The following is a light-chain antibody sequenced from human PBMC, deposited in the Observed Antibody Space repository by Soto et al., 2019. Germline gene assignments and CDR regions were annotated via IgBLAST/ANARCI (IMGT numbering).Light chain of an antibody. Sequence: QSVLTXPASVSGSPGQSITISCTGTSSDVGGYNYVSWYQQHPGKAPKFIIYDVSNRPSGVSNRFSGSKSGNTASLTISGLQAEDEADYYCSSYTTSNTRQIVFGTGTKVTVL. CDR1: SSDVGGYNY. J-gene: IGLJ1*01. CDR2: DVS. V-gene: IGLV2-14*01. CDR3: SSYTTSNTRQIV.